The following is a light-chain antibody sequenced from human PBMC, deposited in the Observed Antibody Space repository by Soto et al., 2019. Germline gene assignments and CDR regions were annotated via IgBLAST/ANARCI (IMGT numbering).Light chain of an antibody. CDR1: QSVSSN. CDR2: GAS. V-gene: IGKV3-15*01. Sequence: EIVMTQSPATLSVSPGERATLSCRASQSVSSNLAWYQQKPGQAPRLLIYGASTRATGIPARFSGSGSGTDFTLTISSLQSEDVAVYYCQQYYSTPMVTFGQGTKLEIK. J-gene: IGKJ2*01. CDR3: QQYYSTPMVT.